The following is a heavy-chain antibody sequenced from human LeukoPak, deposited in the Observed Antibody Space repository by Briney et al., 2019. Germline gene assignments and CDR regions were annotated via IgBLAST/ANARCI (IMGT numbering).Heavy chain of an antibody. CDR2: IKQDGSDK. V-gene: IGHV3-7*01. D-gene: IGHD2-21*02. CDR1: GFTFSSYW. Sequence: GGSLRLSCAASGFTFSSYWMTWVRQAPGKGLEWVANIKQDGSDKYFVDSVKGRFTISRDNAKNTLYLQMNSLRGEDTAVYYCARGRPDDCGVLGYIDYWGQGTLVSVSS. J-gene: IGHJ4*02. CDR3: ARGRPDDCGVLGYIDY.